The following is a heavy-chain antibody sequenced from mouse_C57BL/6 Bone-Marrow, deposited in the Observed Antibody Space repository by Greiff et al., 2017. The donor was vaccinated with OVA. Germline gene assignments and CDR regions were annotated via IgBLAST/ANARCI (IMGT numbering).Heavy chain of an antibody. J-gene: IGHJ3*01. CDR3: ARWDSFAY. CDR1: GYAFSSSW. D-gene: IGHD4-1*01. CDR2: IYPGDGDT. Sequence: QVQLQHSGPELVKPGASVKISCKASGYAFSSSWMNWVKQRPGKGLEWIGRIYPGDGDTNYNGKFKGKATLTADKSSSTAYMQLSSLTSEDSAVYFCARWDSFAYWGQGTLVTVSA. V-gene: IGHV1-82*01.